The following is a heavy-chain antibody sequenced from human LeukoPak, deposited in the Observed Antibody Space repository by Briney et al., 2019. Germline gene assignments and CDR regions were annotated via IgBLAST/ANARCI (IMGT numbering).Heavy chain of an antibody. CDR2: ISGSGGST. V-gene: IGHV3-23*01. CDR1: GFTVSSNY. CDR3: ATPIPGAFDI. Sequence: GGSLRLSCAASGFTVSSNYMSWVRQAPGKGLEWVSAISGSGGSTYYADSVKGRFTISRDNSKNTLYLQMNSLRAEDTAVYYCATPIPGAFDIWGQGTMVTVSS. J-gene: IGHJ3*02. D-gene: IGHD2-2*02.